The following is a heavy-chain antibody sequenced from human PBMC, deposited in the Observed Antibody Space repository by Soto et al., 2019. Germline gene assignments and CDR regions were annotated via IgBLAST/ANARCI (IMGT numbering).Heavy chain of an antibody. CDR1: GGSVSNSA. CDR3: GRGSSLTKVEY. V-gene: IGHV1-69*01. CDR2: IIPIFGPA. J-gene: IGHJ4*02. D-gene: IGHD6-6*01. Sequence: QVQLVQSGSEVKKPGSSVRVSCKASGGSVSNSAISWLRQAPGQGLEWMGGIIPIFGPAIYARKFQGRFTISADESTGTAYMGLNNVRSDDTAVYYCGRGSSLTKVEYWGQGTLVTVSS.